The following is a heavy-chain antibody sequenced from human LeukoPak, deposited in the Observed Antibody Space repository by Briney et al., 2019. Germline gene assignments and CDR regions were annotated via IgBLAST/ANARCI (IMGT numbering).Heavy chain of an antibody. Sequence: ASVKVSCKTSGYTFTAYYMHWMRQAPGQGLEWVGWINPNSGGTDYAQKFQGRVTMTRDTSISTAYMELSRLRSDDTAVYYCARVGVAAALDLWGRGTLVTVSS. V-gene: IGHV1-2*02. J-gene: IGHJ2*01. CDR2: INPNSGGT. CDR1: GYTFTAYY. D-gene: IGHD6-13*01. CDR3: ARVGVAAALDL.